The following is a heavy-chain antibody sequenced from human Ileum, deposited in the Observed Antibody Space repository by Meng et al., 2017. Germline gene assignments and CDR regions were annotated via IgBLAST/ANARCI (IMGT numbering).Heavy chain of an antibody. Sequence: PLPAAWAGASGSITSDSYWSWVRLPPGKGLEGIGQISHSGSTVYNPSLKRRVTMSVDKSKSQFSLMLTSVTAADTAVYYCARHGGYYQGFWGQGTLVTVSS. CDR2: ISHSGST. V-gene: IGHV4-4*02. CDR1: SGSITSDSY. CDR3: ARHGGYYQGF. D-gene: IGHD4-23*01. J-gene: IGHJ4*02.